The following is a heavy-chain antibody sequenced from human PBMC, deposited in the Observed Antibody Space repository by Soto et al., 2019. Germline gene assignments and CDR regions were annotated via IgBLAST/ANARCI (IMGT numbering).Heavy chain of an antibody. J-gene: IGHJ4*02. CDR1: GFTFSDYS. CDR2: ISTTSNNI. Sequence: QVQLVESGGGLVKPGGSLRLSCAASGFTFSDYSMSWFRQAPGKGLEWVSYISTTSNNIYYADSVKGRFTISRDNAEYSLYLQMNSLRAEDTAIYYCARRTYFDYWGQGTLVTVSS. V-gene: IGHV3-11*01. CDR3: ARRTYFDY.